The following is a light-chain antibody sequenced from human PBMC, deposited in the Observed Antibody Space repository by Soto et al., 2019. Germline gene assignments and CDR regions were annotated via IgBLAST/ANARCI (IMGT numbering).Light chain of an antibody. V-gene: IGKV3-15*01. Sequence: EIVMTQSPATLSVSPGERATLSCRASQSVSSNLAWYQQKPGQAPRLLIYGASTRATGIPARFSGSGSGTGFTLTISSLQSEDFAFYYCQQYNNWPLLTFGGGTKVEIE. CDR2: GAS. J-gene: IGKJ4*01. CDR1: QSVSSN. CDR3: QQYNNWPLLT.